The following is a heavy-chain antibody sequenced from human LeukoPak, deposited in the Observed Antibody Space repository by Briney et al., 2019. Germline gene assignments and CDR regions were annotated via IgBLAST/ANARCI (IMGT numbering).Heavy chain of an antibody. V-gene: IGHV3-11*01. CDR1: GFTFSDYY. J-gene: IGHJ3*02. CDR3: ASHYADLFDAFDI. CDR2: ISSSSNTI. D-gene: IGHD4-17*01. Sequence: GGSLRLSCAASGFTFSDYYMSWIRQAPGKGPEWVSYISSSSNTIYYADSVKGRFTISRDNSKNTLYLQMNSLRAEDTAVYYCASHYADLFDAFDIWGQGTMVTVSS.